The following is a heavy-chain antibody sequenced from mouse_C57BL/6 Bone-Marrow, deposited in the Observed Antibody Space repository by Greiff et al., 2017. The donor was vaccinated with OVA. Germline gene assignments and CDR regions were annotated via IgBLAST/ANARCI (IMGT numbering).Heavy chain of an antibody. J-gene: IGHJ3*01. CDR2: IYPGNSDT. CDR3: TFITTVVESFAY. Sequence: EVQLQQSGTVLARPGASVKMSCKTSGYTFTSYWMHWVKQRPGQGLEWIGAIYPGNSDTSYNQKFKGKAKLTAVTSASTAYIELSSLTNEDSAVYYCTFITTVVESFAYWGQGTLVTVSA. V-gene: IGHV1-5*01. D-gene: IGHD1-1*01. CDR1: GYTFTSYW.